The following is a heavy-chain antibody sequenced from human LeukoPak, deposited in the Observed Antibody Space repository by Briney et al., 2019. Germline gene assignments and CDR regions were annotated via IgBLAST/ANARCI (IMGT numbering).Heavy chain of an antibody. V-gene: IGHV3-30*09. D-gene: IGHD3-3*01. J-gene: IGHJ6*03. Sequence: PGGSLRLSCAASGFTFSSYAMHWVRQAPGKGLEWVAVISYDGSNKYYADSVKGRFAISRDNSKNTLYLQMKSLRAEDTAVYYCARDSGTTYYDFWSGYSRYMDVWGKGTTVTVSS. CDR3: ARDSGTTYYDFWSGYSRYMDV. CDR1: GFTFSSYA. CDR2: ISYDGSNK.